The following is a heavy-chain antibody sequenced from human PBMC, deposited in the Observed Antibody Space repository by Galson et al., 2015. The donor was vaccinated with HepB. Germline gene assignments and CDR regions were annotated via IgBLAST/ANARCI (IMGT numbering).Heavy chain of an antibody. J-gene: IGHJ4*02. CDR3: AKEYYQQIFHY. CDR2: ISSSGEQT. CDR1: GFTFSNNA. Sequence: SLRLSCAASGFTFSNNAMAWVRQAPGKGLEWVSTISSSGEQTSYPDAMKGRFTLSRDNSRNTLFLQMDSLRAEDTAVYFCAKEYYQQIFHYWGQGALVTVSS. V-gene: IGHV3-23*01. D-gene: IGHD2-2*01.